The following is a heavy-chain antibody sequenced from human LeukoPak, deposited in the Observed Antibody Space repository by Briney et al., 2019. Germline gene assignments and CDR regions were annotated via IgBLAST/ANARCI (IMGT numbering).Heavy chain of an antibody. Sequence: ASVKVSCKASGYTFTSYYTHWVRQAPGQGLEWMGIINPSGGSTSYAQKFQGRVTMTRDTSTSTVYMELSSLRSEDTAVYYCARTTVTTEPWFDPWGQGTLVTVSS. CDR2: INPSGGST. CDR3: ARTTVTTEPWFDP. CDR1: GYTFTSYY. J-gene: IGHJ5*02. D-gene: IGHD4-11*01. V-gene: IGHV1-46*03.